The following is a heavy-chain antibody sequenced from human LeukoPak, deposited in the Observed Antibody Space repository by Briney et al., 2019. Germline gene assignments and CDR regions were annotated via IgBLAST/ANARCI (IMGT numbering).Heavy chain of an antibody. CDR3: AAGYGVHFDY. CDR2: INPNSCGT. J-gene: IGHJ4*02. CDR1: GYTFTRYY. D-gene: IGHD5-12*01. V-gene: IGHV1-2*02. Sequence: ASVKVSCKASGYTFTRYYMHWVRQPPGQGLEWMGWINPNSCGTNYAKKFQGRVTMTRDTSNSTAYTEMRRLRTDDTAVYYCAAGYGVHFDYWCQGTVVTVSS.